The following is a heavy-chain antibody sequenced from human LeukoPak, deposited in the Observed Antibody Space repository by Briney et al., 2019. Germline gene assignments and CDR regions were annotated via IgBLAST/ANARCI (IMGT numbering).Heavy chain of an antibody. V-gene: IGHV4-34*01. CDR3: AGWELPSRYYFDY. CDR2: INHSGST. CDR1: GGSFRGSS. Sequence: SETLSLTCAVSGGSFRGSSWSWIRQPPGKGLEWIGEINHSGSTNYNPSLKSRVTISVDTSKNQFSLKLSSVTAADTALYYWAGWELPSRYYFDYWGQGTLVTVSS. J-gene: IGHJ4*02. D-gene: IGHD1-26*01.